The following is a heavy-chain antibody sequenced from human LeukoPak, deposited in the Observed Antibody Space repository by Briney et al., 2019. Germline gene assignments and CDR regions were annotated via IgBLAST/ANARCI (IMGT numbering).Heavy chain of an antibody. V-gene: IGHV4-39*01. J-gene: IGHJ4*02. D-gene: IGHD2-2*01. Sequence: PSETLSLTCTVSGDPISSSSYYWGWIRQPPGTGLEWTGSIYSGGNTYYNPALKSRVTISVDASKNQCSLRLSSVTAADTAVYYCGRYHHPVITPIDSWGQGTLVTVSS. CDR2: IYSGGNT. CDR1: GDPISSSSYY. CDR3: GRYHHPVITPIDS.